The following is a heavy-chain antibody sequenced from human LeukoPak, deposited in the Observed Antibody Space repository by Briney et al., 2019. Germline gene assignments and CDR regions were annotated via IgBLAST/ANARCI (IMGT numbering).Heavy chain of an antibody. D-gene: IGHD4-17*01. CDR2: IYYSLHT. V-gene: IGHV4-59*08. J-gene: IGHJ4*02. CDR1: GGSISSNS. Sequence: SESPSPTCTLSGGSISSNSWRWARQPPGKGLQWVGSIYYSLHTNYSPSLMRPFSISVDTSKNQFSLRLSSVPAADTAVYYCARLAPGYGPSDTDYWGPGTLVTVSS. CDR3: ARLAPGYGPSDTDY.